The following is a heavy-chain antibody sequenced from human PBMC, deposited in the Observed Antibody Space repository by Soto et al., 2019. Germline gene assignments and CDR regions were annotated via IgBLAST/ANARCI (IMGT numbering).Heavy chain of an antibody. CDR2: IFYNGVT. V-gene: IGHV4-59*01. J-gene: IGHJ3*02. CDR3: ARGGTSGDYLGGFDI. CDR1: GGSISRYY. Sequence: SETLSLTCTVSGGSISRYYWNWIRQPPGKGLEWIGFIFYNGVTYYSPSLKSRVTISVDTSKNQFSLKLSSVTAADTAVYYCARGGTSGDYLGGFDIWGQGTMVTV. D-gene: IGHD4-17*01.